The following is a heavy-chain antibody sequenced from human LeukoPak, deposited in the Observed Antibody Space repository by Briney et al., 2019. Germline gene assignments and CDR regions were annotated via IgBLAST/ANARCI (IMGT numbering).Heavy chain of an antibody. CDR1: GFTFSIAW. CDR2: ISGSGGST. CDR3: AKGHYDYVWGSDDY. D-gene: IGHD3-16*01. Sequence: GGSLRLSCAASGFTFSIAWMNWVRQSPWKGLEWVSVISGSGGSTYYADSVKGRFTISRDNSKNTLYLQMNSLRAEDTAVYYCAKGHYDYVWGSDDYWGQGTLVTVSS. J-gene: IGHJ4*02. V-gene: IGHV3-23*01.